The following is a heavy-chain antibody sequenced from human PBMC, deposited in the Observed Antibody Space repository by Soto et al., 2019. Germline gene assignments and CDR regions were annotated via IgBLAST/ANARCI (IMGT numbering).Heavy chain of an antibody. CDR3: ARSLGAFGHS. CDR1: GGSITSSY. CDR2: ISSRGTT. V-gene: IGHV4-4*07. J-gene: IGHJ4*02. Sequence: SETLSLTCTVSGGSITSSYWSWIRQPAGKGLEWIGRISSRGTTTYNPSLESRITMSVDTSNNQFSMQLTSMTAADTAVYYCARSLGAFGHSWGQGTPVTVSS. D-gene: IGHD3-16*02.